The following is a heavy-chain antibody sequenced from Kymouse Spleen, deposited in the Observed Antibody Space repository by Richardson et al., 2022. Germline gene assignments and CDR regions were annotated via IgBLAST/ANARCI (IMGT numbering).Heavy chain of an antibody. CDR1: GGSISSGGYY. CDR2: IYYSGST. D-gene: IGHD7-27*02. CDR3: ARGTGEDYYYGMDV. J-gene: IGHJ6*02. Sequence: QVQLQESGPGLVKPSQTLSLTCTVSGGSISSGGYYWSWIRQHPGKGLEWIGYIYYSGSTYYNPSLKSRVTISVDTSKNQFSLKLSSVTAADTAVYYCARGTGEDYYYGMDVWGQGTTVTVSS. V-gene: IGHV4-31*03.